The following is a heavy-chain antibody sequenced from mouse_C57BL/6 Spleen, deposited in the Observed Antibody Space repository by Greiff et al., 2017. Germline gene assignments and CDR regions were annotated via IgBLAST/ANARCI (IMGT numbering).Heavy chain of an antibody. CDR2: IYPGDGDT. Sequence: VQLQQSGAELVKPGASVKISCKASGYAFSSYWMNWVKQRPGTGLEWIGQIYPGDGDTNYNGKFKGKATLTADKSSSSAYMQLSSLTSEDSAVYFCARSGLTGRFAYWGQGTLVTVSA. CDR3: ARSGLTGRFAY. V-gene: IGHV1-80*01. J-gene: IGHJ3*01. CDR1: GYAFSSYW. D-gene: IGHD4-1*01.